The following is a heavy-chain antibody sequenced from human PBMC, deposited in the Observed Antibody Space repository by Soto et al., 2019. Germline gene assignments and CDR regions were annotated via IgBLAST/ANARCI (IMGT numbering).Heavy chain of an antibody. V-gene: IGHV4-39*01. J-gene: IGHJ4*02. CDR1: GGSIRSSSYY. CDR2: IYYSGST. Sequence: SSETLSLTCTVSGGSIRSSSYYWGWIRQPPGKGLEWIGSIYYSGSTYYNPSLKSRVTISVDTSKNQFSLKLSSVTAADTAVYYCARAIGDYGQLQVDYWGQGTLVTVS. CDR3: ARAIGDYGQLQVDY. D-gene: IGHD4-17*01.